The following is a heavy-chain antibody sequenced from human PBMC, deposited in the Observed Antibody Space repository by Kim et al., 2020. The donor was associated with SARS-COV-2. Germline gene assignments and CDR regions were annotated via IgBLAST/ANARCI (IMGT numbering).Heavy chain of an antibody. J-gene: IGHJ4*02. CDR3: ARDKVAPGPTYDY. Sequence: KYSQNLPGRVTITRDTSAGTAFMELSSLRSEDTAVYYCARDKVAPGPTYDYWGQGTLVTVSS. V-gene: IGHV1-3*01. D-gene: IGHD5-12*01.